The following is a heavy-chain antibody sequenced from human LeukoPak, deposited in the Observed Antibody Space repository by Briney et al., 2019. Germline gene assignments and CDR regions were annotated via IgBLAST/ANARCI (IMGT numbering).Heavy chain of an antibody. V-gene: IGHV3-21*01. CDR3: ARVIYYHYYYMDV. J-gene: IGHJ6*03. Sequence: GESLRLSCAASGFTFSSNSMNWVRQAPGKGPEWVSSISSSTYIYYADSVKGRFTISRDNAKNSLYLQMNSLRAEDTAVYYCARVIYYHYYYMDVWGKGTTVTVSS. CDR2: ISSSTYI. CDR1: GFTFSSNS.